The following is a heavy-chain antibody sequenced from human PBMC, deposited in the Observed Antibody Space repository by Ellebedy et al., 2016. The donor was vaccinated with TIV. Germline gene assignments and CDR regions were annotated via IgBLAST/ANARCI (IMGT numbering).Heavy chain of an antibody. Sequence: MPSETLSLTCTVSGGSISSYYWSWIRQPPGKGLEWIGYIYYSGSTYSNPSLKSRVTISVDTSKNQFSLKLSSVTAADTAVYYCARGATFDYWGQGTLVIVSS. CDR2: IYYSGST. CDR1: GGSISSYY. J-gene: IGHJ4*02. D-gene: IGHD1-1*01. CDR3: ARGATFDY. V-gene: IGHV4-59*06.